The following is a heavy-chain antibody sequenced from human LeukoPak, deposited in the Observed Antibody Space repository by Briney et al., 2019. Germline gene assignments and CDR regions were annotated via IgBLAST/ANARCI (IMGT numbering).Heavy chain of an antibody. CDR2: XXXXXXX. CDR1: GGSINXXXYY. CDR3: ARGPY. Sequence: PSETLSLTCTVSGGSINXXXYYWGWXRQPPGRGLEWXXXXXXXXXXXYNPSLXXXXXXXXDTSKXXFSLKLSSVTAADTAVYYCARGPYWGQGTLVTVSS. J-gene: IGHJ4*02. V-gene: IGHV4-39*07.